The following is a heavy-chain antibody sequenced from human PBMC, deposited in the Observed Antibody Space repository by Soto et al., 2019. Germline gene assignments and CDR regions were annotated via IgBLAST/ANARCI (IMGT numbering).Heavy chain of an antibody. CDR1: GFTVSNSY. CDR3: AKDPTNYYGSGSYGLFDY. CDR2: IYSGGST. D-gene: IGHD3-10*01. V-gene: IGHV3-66*01. Sequence: GGSMRLSCAASGFTVSNSYMSWVRKAPGKGLEWVSAIYSGGSTYYADSVKGRFTISRDNSKNTLYLQMNSLRAEDTAVYYCAKDPTNYYGSGSYGLFDYWGQGTLVTVSS. J-gene: IGHJ4*02.